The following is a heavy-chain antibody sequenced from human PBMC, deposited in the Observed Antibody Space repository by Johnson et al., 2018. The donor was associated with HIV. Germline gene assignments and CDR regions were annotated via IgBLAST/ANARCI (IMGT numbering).Heavy chain of an antibody. J-gene: IGHJ3*02. V-gene: IGHV3-30*02. Sequence: QVQLVESGGGVVQPGGSLRLSCRFSFSSYGMHWVRQAPGKGLEWVAFIRYDGSNKYYADSVKGRFTMSRDNSKNTLYLQMNSLRAEDTAVYYCARACRDGYTCDAFDIWGQGTMVTVSS. D-gene: IGHD5-24*01. CDR2: IRYDGSNK. CDR3: ARACRDGYTCDAFDI. CDR1: FSFSSYG.